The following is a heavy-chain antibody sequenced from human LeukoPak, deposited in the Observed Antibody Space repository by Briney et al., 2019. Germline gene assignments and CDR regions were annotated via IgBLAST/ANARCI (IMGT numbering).Heavy chain of an antibody. CDR1: GFTFSSYS. V-gene: IGHV3-21*01. J-gene: IGHJ4*02. Sequence: PGGSLKLSCAASGFTFSSYSMNWVRQAPGKGLEWVSSISSSSSYIHYADSVKGRFTISRDNAKNSLYLQMNSLRAEDTAVYYCAREVTDGGSDYWGQGTLVTVSS. D-gene: IGHD4-23*01. CDR2: ISSSSSYI. CDR3: AREVTDGGSDY.